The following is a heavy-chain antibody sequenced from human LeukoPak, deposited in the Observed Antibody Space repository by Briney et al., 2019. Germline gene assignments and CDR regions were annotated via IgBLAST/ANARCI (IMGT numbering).Heavy chain of an antibody. CDR3: AADGRGYYDSRGYHGFDY. J-gene: IGHJ4*02. CDR1: GFTFTGSS. Sequence: SVKVSCKASGFTFTGSSVQWVRQARGQRLEWIGWIDAGSGNTNYAQKFQERVTITRDMSTSTAYMELSRLTSEDTAVYYCAADGRGYYDSRGYHGFDYWGQGTLVTVSS. V-gene: IGHV1-58*01. CDR2: IDAGSGNT. D-gene: IGHD3-22*01.